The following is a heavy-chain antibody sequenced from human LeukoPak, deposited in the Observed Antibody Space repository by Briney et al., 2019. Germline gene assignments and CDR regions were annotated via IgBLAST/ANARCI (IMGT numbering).Heavy chain of an antibody. J-gene: IGHJ4*02. CDR3: ARDIAAAGTYGY. V-gene: IGHV1-69*04. Sequence: SVTVSFKASGGTFSSYAISWVRQAPGQGLEWMGRIIPILGIANYAQKFQGRVTITADKSTSTAYMELSSLRSEDMAVYYCARDIAAAGTYGYWGQGTLVTVSS. CDR1: GGTFSSYA. CDR2: IIPILGIA. D-gene: IGHD6-13*01.